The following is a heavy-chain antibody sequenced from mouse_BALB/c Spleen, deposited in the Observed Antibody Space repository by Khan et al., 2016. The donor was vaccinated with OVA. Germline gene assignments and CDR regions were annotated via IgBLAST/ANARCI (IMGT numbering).Heavy chain of an antibody. CDR2: INSNGGTS. D-gene: IGHD2-14*01. CDR1: GCTFSGYG. CDR3: ARVYYRYDEGYWYFDV. Sequence: EVELVESGGGLVQPGGSLKLSCAASGCTFSGYGMSWVRQTPDKRLELVATINSNGGTSYYPDSVKGRFTISRDNAKNTLHLQMSSLQSEDTAMYYCARVYYRYDEGYWYFDVWGAGTTVTVSS. J-gene: IGHJ1*01. V-gene: IGHV5-6-3*01.